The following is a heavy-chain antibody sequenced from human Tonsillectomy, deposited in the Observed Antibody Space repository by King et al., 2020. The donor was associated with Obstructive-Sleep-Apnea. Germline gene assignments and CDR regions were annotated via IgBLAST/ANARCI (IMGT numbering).Heavy chain of an antibody. CDR3: ARGSTLRLFEWFHDTQYYFDY. CDR1: GDSITSRSYY. CDR2: INHSGST. V-gene: IGHV4-39*06. Sequence: LQLQESGPGRVKPSETLSLTCTVSGDSITSRSYYWAWVRQPPGKGLEWISNINHSGSTYSNPSLKSRVTMSVDTSKNQFTLRLSSVTAADTAVYFCARGSTLRLFEWFHDTQYYFDYWGQGTLVTVSS. D-gene: IGHD3-3*01. J-gene: IGHJ4*02.